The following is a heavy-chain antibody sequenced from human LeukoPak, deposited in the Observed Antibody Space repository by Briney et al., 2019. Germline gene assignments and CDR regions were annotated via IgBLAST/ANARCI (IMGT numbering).Heavy chain of an antibody. CDR3: ARGALRYFDWLKKDYYYMDV. D-gene: IGHD3-9*01. CDR1: GFTFSTYA. V-gene: IGHV4-59*01. CDR2: IYYSGST. Sequence: GSLRLSCAASGFTFSTYAMSWIRQPPGKGLEWIGYIYYSGSTNYNPSLKSRVTLSMDTSKNQFSLRLSSVTAADTAVYYRARGALRYFDWLKKDYYYMDVWGKGTTVTIS. J-gene: IGHJ6*03.